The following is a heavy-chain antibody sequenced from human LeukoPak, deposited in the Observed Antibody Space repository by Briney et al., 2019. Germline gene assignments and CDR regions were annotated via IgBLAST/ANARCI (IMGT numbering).Heavy chain of an antibody. J-gene: IGHJ4*02. CDR1: GFIPSRFC. D-gene: IGHD2-15*01. CDR3: ARVVDSGYFDF. CDR2: INYVGGTT. V-gene: IGHV3-64*02. Sequence: GGSLRLSCAVAGFIPSRFCMRWARHHPGMGMESVSSINYVGGTTYYADSVKRRFTISRDNAKNTLYLQMGSLRTEDMAVYYCARVVDSGYFDFWGQGTVVSVSS.